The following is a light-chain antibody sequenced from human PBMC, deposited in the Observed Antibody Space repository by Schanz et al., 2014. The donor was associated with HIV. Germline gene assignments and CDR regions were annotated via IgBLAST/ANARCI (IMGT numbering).Light chain of an antibody. V-gene: IGLV2-14*01. Sequence: QSALTQPASVSGSPGQSITISCTGTSSDVGGYNYVSWYQQHPGKAPKLMIYEVSKRPSGVPDRFSGSKSDNTASLTISGLQAEDEADYYCSSYPLFGGGTKLTVL. CDR2: EVS. CDR1: SSDVGGYNY. CDR3: SSYPL. J-gene: IGLJ2*01.